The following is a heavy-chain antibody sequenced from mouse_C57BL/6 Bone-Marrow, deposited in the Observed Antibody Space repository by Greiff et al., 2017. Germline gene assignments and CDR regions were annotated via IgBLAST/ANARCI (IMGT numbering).Heavy chain of an antibody. CDR1: GYTFTSYW. CDR3: ARPYYSNYWYFDV. V-gene: IGHV1-55*01. J-gene: IGHJ1*03. Sequence: QVHVKQPGAELVKPGASVKMSCKASGYTFTSYWITWVKQRPGQGLEWIGDIYPGSGSTNYNENFKSKATLTVDTSSSTAYMQLSSLTSEDSAVYYCARPYYSNYWYFDVWGTGTTVTVSS. CDR2: IYPGSGST. D-gene: IGHD2-5*01.